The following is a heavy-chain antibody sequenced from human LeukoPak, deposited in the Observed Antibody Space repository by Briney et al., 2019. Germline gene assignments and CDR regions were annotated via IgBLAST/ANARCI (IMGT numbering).Heavy chain of an antibody. Sequence: ASVKVSCKASGGTFSSYAISWVRQAPGQGLEWMGRIIPIFGTANYAQKFQGRVTITTDESTSTAYMELSSLRSEDTAVYYCATYDSSGYYYGPFDYWGQGTLVTVSS. CDR2: IIPIFGTA. J-gene: IGHJ4*02. D-gene: IGHD3-22*01. CDR3: ATYDSSGYYYGPFDY. CDR1: GGTFSSYA. V-gene: IGHV1-69*05.